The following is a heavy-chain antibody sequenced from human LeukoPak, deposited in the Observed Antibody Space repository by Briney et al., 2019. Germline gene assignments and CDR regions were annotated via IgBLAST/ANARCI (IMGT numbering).Heavy chain of an antibody. CDR1: GGSFSGYY. D-gene: IGHD3-16*02. CDR2: INHSGST. Sequence: SETLSLTCAVYGGSFSGYYWSWIRQPPGKGLEWIGEINHSGSTNYNPSLKSRVTISVDTSKNQFSLKLSSVTAADTAVYYCARGVDYVWGSYRPGAFDIWGQGTMVTVSS. V-gene: IGHV4-34*01. J-gene: IGHJ3*02. CDR3: ARGVDYVWGSYRPGAFDI.